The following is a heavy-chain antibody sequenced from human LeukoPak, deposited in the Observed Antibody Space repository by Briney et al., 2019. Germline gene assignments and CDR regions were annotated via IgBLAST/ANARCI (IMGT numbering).Heavy chain of an antibody. D-gene: IGHD6-13*01. J-gene: IGHJ4*02. CDR1: GGSISSSSYY. Sequence: PSETLSLPCTVSGGSISSSSYYWGWIRQPPGKGLGWIGSIYYSGSTYYNPSLQSRVTISVDTSKNQFSLKLSSVTAADTAIYYCARDPGYFCFDYWGRGTLVTVSS. CDR3: ARDPGYFCFDY. CDR2: IYYSGST. V-gene: IGHV4-39*07.